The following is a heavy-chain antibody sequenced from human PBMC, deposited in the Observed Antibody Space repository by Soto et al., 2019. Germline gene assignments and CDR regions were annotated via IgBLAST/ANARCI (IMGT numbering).Heavy chain of an antibody. CDR1: DGAIGNCY. CDR2: IYYSGST. D-gene: IGHD3-3*01. CDR3: ASTSTIFGTPDLENYYGMDV. Sequence: SGTLSLTAAVPDGAIGNCYWCWVREARGKGLEWIGYIYYSGSTNYNHSLKSRVTISVDTSKNQFSLKLSSVTAADTAVYYCASTSTIFGTPDLENYYGMDVWVQWTSVT. J-gene: IGHJ6*01. V-gene: IGHV4-59*01.